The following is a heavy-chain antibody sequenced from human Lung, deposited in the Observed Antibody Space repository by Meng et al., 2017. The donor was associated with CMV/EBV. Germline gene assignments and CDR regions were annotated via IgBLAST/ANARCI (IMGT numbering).Heavy chain of an antibody. J-gene: IGHJ6*02. Sequence: GGSXRLXXAASGFTFSSYSMNWVRQAPGKGLEWVSSISSSSSYIYYADSVKGRFTISRDNAKNSLYLQMNSLRAEDTAVYYCARDRGGSYDDDYYYYGMDVWGQGXTVTVSS. CDR3: ARDRGGSYDDDYYYYGMDV. CDR1: GFTFSSYS. CDR2: ISSSSSYI. D-gene: IGHD1-26*01. V-gene: IGHV3-21*01.